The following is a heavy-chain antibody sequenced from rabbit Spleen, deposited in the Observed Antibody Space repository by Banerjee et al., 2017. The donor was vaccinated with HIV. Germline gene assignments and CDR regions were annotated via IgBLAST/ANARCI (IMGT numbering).Heavy chain of an antibody. CDR2: IDIGSSGFT. D-gene: IGHD4-1*01. V-gene: IGHV1S40*01. CDR3: ARVSESSGWGEDL. Sequence: QSLEESGGDLVKPGASLTLTCKASGLDFSGDSYMCWVRQAPGKGLEWIACIDIGSSGFTYFANWAKGRFTISKTSSTTVTLQMTSLTVADTATYFCARVSESSGWGEDLWGQGTLVTVS. J-gene: IGHJ3*01. CDR1: GLDFSGDSY.